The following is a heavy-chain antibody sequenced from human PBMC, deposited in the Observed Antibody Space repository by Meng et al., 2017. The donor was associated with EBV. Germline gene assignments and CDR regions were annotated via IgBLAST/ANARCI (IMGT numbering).Heavy chain of an antibody. CDR2: INHSGST. CDR3: AGSYGGVLNY. Sequence: QGQLPQWGAGLLDPSEPLSLTCAVYGGSFSGYYWSWIRQPPGKGLEWIGEINHSGSTNYNPSLKSRVTISVDTSKNQFSLKLSSVTAADTAAYYCAGSYGGVLNYWGQGTLVTVSS. V-gene: IGHV4-34*01. D-gene: IGHD4-23*01. CDR1: GGSFSGYY. J-gene: IGHJ4*02.